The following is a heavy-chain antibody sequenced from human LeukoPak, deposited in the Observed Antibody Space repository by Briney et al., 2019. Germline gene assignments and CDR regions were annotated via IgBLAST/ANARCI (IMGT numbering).Heavy chain of an antibody. CDR3: TSEDYYDSP. D-gene: IGHD3-22*01. CDR2: ISSDGSST. CDR1: GYTFSSFW. V-gene: IGHV3-74*01. J-gene: IGHJ5*02. Sequence: GGSLRLSCAASGYTFSSFWMHWVRQAPGKGLVWVSRISSDGSSTNYADSVKGRFTISRDNAKNTLYLQMNSLRAEDTAVYYCTSEDYYDSPWGQGTLVTVSS.